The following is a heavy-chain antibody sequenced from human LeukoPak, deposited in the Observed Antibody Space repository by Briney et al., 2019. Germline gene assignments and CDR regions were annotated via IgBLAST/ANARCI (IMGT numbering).Heavy chain of an antibody. CDR1: GYTFTGYY. D-gene: IGHD6-25*01. J-gene: IGHJ4*02. V-gene: IGHV1-2*02. CDR3: ATPFSFSGYSSEAYYFDY. Sequence: ASVKVSCKASGYTFTGYYMHWVRQAPGQGLEWMGWINPNSGGTNYAQKFQGRVTMTRDTSISTAYMELSRLRSDDTAVYYCATPFSFSGYSSEAYYFDYWGQGTLVTVSS. CDR2: INPNSGGT.